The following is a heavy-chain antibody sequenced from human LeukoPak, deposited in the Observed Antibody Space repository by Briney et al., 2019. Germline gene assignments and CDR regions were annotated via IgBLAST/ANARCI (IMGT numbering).Heavy chain of an antibody. J-gene: IGHJ4*02. CDR3: AKGGSYGAYDFDY. Sequence: GGPLRLSCGASGFTFRRYAMRWVRQAPGKGLEWVWAICGSGGNKFYADSVKGRFNISRDNSKNTLPLQMNSLRAEDTAVYYCAKGGSYGAYDFDYWGQGTLVTVSS. CDR1: GFTFRRYA. V-gene: IGHV3-23*01. D-gene: IGHD1-26*01. CDR2: ICGSGGNK.